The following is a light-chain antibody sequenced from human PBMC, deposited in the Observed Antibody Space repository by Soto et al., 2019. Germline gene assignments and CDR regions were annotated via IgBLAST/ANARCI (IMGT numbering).Light chain of an antibody. CDR3: QQYGTPRSVT. CDR1: QSVSSY. Sequence: EIVLTQSPATLSLSPGERATLSCRASQSVSSYLAWYQQKPGQAPRLLIYEASNRATGIPARFSGSGSGTDFTLTISSLEPEDFAVYYCQQYGTPRSVTFGQGTRLEIK. CDR2: EAS. V-gene: IGKV3-11*01. J-gene: IGKJ5*01.